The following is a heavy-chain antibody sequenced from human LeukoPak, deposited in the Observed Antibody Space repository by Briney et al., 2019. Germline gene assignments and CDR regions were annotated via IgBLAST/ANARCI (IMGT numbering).Heavy chain of an antibody. CDR1: GDSITNAIYF. D-gene: IGHD3-16*01. CDR2: IYYSGST. V-gene: IGHV4-39*01. J-gene: IGHJ4*02. CDR3: ARLVLSYGNAFDH. Sequence: SETLSLTCTVSGDSITNAIYFWGWIRQPPGKGPEWIASIYYSGSTFYNPSLKSRTTISADTSRKQFSLKLTSMTAADTAVYYCARLVLSYGNAFDHWGQGTLVTVSS.